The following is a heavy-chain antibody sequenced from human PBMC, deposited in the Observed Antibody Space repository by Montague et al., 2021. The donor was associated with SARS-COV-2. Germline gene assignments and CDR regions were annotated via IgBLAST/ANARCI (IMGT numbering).Heavy chain of an antibody. D-gene: IGHD3-3*01. CDR2: IYHSGST. J-gene: IGHJ3*02. CDR1: GGSISSSNW. CDR3: ARGYRRITIFRVVSYNDFEI. V-gene: IGHV4-4*02. Sequence: SETLSLTCAVSGGSISSSNWWSWVRQPPGKGLEWIGDIYHSGSTNYNPSLKSRVTISVDKSKNQFSLKLSSVTAADTDVYYCARGYRRITIFRVVSYNDFEIWGQGTMVTVSS.